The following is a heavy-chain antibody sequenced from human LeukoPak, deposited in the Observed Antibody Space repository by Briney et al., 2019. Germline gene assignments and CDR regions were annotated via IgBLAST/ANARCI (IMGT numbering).Heavy chain of an antibody. J-gene: IGHJ3*02. V-gene: IGHV4-30-4*08. Sequence: PSQTLSLTCTVSGGSISSGDYYWSWIRQPPGKGLEWVGYIYYSGSTYYNSSLKSRVTISVDTSKNQFSLKLSSVTAADTAVYYCARSSSMVRGVIIVFAFDIWGQGTMVTVSS. D-gene: IGHD3-10*01. CDR1: GGSISSGDYY. CDR3: ARSSSMVRGVIIVFAFDI. CDR2: IYYSGST.